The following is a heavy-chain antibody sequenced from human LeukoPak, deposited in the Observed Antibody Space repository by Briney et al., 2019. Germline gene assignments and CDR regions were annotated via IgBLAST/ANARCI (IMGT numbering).Heavy chain of an antibody. CDR1: GFTFSSYS. V-gene: IGHV3-48*04. Sequence: GGSLRLSCAASGFTFSSYSMNWVRQAPGKGLEWVSYISSSSSTIYYADSVKGRFTISRDNAKNSLYLQMNSLRAEDTAVYYCARDFFMGGSSWYGEDYWGQGTLVTVSS. CDR3: ARDFFMGGSSWYGEDY. D-gene: IGHD6-13*01. J-gene: IGHJ4*02. CDR2: ISSSSSTI.